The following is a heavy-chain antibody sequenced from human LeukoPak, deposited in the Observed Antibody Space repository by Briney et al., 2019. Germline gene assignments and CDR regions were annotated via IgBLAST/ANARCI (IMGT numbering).Heavy chain of an antibody. CDR3: AREYSSSSGRRAFDI. CDR2: IYYSGST. Sequence: SETLSLTCTVSGGSIVGYYWSWIRQPPGKGLEWIGYIYYSGSTNYNPSLKSRLTISIDTSENQFSLKLSSVTATDTAVYYCAREYSSSSGRRAFDIWGQGTMVTVSS. J-gene: IGHJ3*02. D-gene: IGHD6-6*01. V-gene: IGHV4-59*08. CDR1: GGSIVGYY.